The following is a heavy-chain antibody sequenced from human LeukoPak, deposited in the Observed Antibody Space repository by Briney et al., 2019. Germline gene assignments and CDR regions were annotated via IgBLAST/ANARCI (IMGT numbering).Heavy chain of an antibody. Sequence: GGSLRLSCAASGFTFSSYAMSWVRQAPGKGLEWVSAISGSGGSTYYADSVKGRFTISRDNSKNTLYLQMNSLRAEDTAVYYCAKLKGYSSSWYYFDYWGQGTLVTVSS. J-gene: IGHJ4*02. CDR3: AKLKGYSSSWYYFDY. V-gene: IGHV3-23*01. D-gene: IGHD6-13*01. CDR2: ISGSGGST. CDR1: GFTFSSYA.